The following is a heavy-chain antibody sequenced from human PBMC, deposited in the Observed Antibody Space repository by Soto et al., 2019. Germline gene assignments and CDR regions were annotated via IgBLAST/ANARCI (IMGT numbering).Heavy chain of an antibody. Sequence: QVQLVQSGAEVKKPGSSVKVSCKASGGTFSSYAISWVRQAPGQGLEWMGGIIPIFGTANYAQKFQGRVTITADESTSTAYMELSSLRSEDMAVYYCAREGAYCGGDCDWFDPWGQGTLVTVSS. V-gene: IGHV1-69*01. CDR1: GGTFSSYA. CDR2: IIPIFGTA. J-gene: IGHJ5*02. D-gene: IGHD2-21*02. CDR3: AREGAYCGGDCDWFDP.